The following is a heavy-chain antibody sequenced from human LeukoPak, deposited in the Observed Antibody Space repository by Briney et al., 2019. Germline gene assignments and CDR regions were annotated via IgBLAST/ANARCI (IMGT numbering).Heavy chain of an antibody. CDR3: AREGSAYGMDV. V-gene: IGHV4-30-2*01. Sequence: PSETLSLTCAVSGGSISSGGYSWSWIRQPPGKGLEWIGYMFHSGSTYYNPSLKSRVTISLDTSKNQVSLNLSSVTAADTAVYYCAREGSAYGMDVWGQGTTVTVSS. J-gene: IGHJ6*02. D-gene: IGHD2-15*01. CDR1: GGSISSGGYS. CDR2: MFHSGST.